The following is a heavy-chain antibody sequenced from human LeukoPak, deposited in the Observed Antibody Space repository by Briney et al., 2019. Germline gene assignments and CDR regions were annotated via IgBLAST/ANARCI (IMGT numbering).Heavy chain of an antibody. Sequence: ASVKVSCKASGYTFTSYAMNWVRQAPGQGLEWMGWINTNTGNPTYAQGYTGRFVFSSDTSVSTAYLQISSLKAEDTAVYYCARGGHVLLWFGELLEFDYWGQGTLVTVSS. CDR1: GYTFTSYA. D-gene: IGHD3-10*01. V-gene: IGHV7-4-1*02. J-gene: IGHJ4*02. CDR3: ARGGHVLLWFGELLEFDY. CDR2: INTNTGNP.